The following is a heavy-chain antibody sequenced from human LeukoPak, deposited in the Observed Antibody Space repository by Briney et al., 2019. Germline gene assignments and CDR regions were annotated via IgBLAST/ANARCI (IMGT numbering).Heavy chain of an antibody. CDR2: INPNSGGT. J-gene: IGHJ6*03. CDR1: GYTFTGYY. Sequence: ASVKVSCKASGYTFTGYYMHWVRQAPGQGLEWMGWINPNSGGTNYAQKFQGRVTMTRDTSISTAYMELSRLRSDDTAVYYCARDLGSGSYFWRYYYMDVWGEGTTVTVSS. D-gene: IGHD1-26*01. V-gene: IGHV1-2*02. CDR3: ARDLGSGSYFWRYYYMDV.